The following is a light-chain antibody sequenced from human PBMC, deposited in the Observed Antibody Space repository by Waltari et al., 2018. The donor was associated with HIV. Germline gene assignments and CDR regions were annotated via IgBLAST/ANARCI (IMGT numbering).Light chain of an antibody. Sequence: SYELTQPPSVSVSPGQTARITCSGDALPKKYAYWYKQKQGQAPVVGIYKDSERPSGIPERFSCSSSGTTVTLTISGVQAEYEADYYCQSADSSCTYPVVFGGGTKLTFL. CDR2: KDS. CDR3: QSADSSCTYPVV. J-gene: IGLJ2*01. V-gene: IGLV3-25*03. CDR1: ALPKKY.